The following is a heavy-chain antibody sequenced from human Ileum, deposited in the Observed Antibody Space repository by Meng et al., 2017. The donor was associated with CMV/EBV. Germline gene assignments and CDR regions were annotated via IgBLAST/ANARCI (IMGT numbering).Heavy chain of an antibody. Sequence: QLPFKEVVPTFMPPPQPLTLTCTFSGFSLPTNVESVGWIRQPPGKALEWLALIHGGGGKQYSPSLQSRLTATRDTSKNQVVLTMTNMDPVDTATYYCVHRYSSSSGQVSWGQGTLVTVSS. CDR1: GFSLPTNVES. V-gene: IGHV2-5*02. D-gene: IGHD6-6*01. J-gene: IGHJ5*02. CDR3: VHRYSSSSGQVS. CDR2: IHGGGGK.